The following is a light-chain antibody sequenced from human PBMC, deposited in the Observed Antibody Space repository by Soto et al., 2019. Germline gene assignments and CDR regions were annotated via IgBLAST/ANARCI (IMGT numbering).Light chain of an antibody. CDR2: DAS. V-gene: IGKV3D-15*02. J-gene: IGKJ2*01. CDR1: QSVSSN. CDR3: QQYVASPYT. Sequence: EIVMKQSPATLSVSPGERATLSWRASQSVSSNLAWYQQKPGQAPRLLIYDASSRATGIPDRFSASGSGTDFTLTISSLEPEDVAVYYCQQYVASPYTFGQGTKVDI.